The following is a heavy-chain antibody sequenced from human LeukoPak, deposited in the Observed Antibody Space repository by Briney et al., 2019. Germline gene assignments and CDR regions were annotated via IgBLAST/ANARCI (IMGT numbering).Heavy chain of an antibody. CDR1: GGSISSSSYY. J-gene: IGHJ5*02. Sequence: SETLSLTCTVSGGSISSSSYYWGWIRQPPGKGLEWIGYIYYSGSTNYNPSLKSRVTISVDTSKNQFSLKLSSVTAADTAVYYCARSNTMVRGVISWFDPWGQGTLVTFSS. D-gene: IGHD3-10*01. CDR3: ARSNTMVRGVISWFDP. CDR2: IYYSGST. V-gene: IGHV4-61*05.